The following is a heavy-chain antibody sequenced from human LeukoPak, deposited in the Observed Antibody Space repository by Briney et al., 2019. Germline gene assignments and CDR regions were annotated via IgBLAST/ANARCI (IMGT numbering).Heavy chain of an antibody. V-gene: IGHV1-69*06. CDR3: ARDYYDSSGFYYYYYYMDV. CDR1: GGTFSSYA. Sequence: PMASVKVSCKASGGTFSSYAISWVRQAPGQGLEWMGGIIPIFGTANYAQKFQGRVTITADKSTSTAYMELSSLRSEDTAVYYCARDYYDSSGFYYYYYYMDVWGKGTTVTVSS. J-gene: IGHJ6*03. CDR2: IIPIFGTA. D-gene: IGHD3-22*01.